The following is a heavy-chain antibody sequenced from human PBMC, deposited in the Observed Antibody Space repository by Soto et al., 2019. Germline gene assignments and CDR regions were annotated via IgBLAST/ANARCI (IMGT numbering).Heavy chain of an antibody. Sequence: SETLSLTCTVSGGSISSSSYYWGWIRQPPGKGLEWIGSIYYSGSTYYNPSLKSRVTISVDTSKNQFSLKLSSVTAADTAVYYCARHRGVLLWFGSYGMDVCGQRTTVTLSS. D-gene: IGHD3-10*01. CDR2: IYYSGST. V-gene: IGHV4-39*01. J-gene: IGHJ6*02. CDR3: ARHRGVLLWFGSYGMDV. CDR1: GGSISSSSYY.